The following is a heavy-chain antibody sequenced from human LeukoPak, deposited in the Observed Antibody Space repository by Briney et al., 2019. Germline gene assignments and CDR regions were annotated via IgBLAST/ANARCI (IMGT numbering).Heavy chain of an antibody. Sequence: GGSLRLSCAASGFTFNTYAMSWVRQAPGKGLEWVSAISDSGGSAYYADSVKGRFTISRDNSKNTLYLQMNSLRAEDTAVYYCATYRQVLLPFESWGQGTLVTVSS. CDR3: ATYRQVLLPFES. J-gene: IGHJ4*02. V-gene: IGHV3-23*01. CDR2: ISDSGGSA. D-gene: IGHD2-8*02. CDR1: GFTFNTYA.